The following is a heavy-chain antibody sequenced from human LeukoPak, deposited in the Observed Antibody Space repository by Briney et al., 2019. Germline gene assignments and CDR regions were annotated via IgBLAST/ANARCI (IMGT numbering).Heavy chain of an antibody. CDR1: GFTFSSYA. J-gene: IGHJ3*02. CDR3: AKARIGYSYGSDAFDI. D-gene: IGHD5-18*01. Sequence: GGSLRLSCAASGFTFSSYAMSWVRQVPGKGLEWVSVISGSGDNTYYADSVKGRFTISRDNAKNSLYLQMNSLRPEDTALYYCAKARIGYSYGSDAFDIWGQGTMVTVSS. CDR2: ISGSGDNT. V-gene: IGHV3-23*01.